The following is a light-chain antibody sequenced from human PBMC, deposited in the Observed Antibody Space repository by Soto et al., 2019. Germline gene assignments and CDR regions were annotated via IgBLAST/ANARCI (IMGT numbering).Light chain of an antibody. CDR3: AAWDNSLNGVV. V-gene: IGLV1-44*01. J-gene: IGLJ2*01. CDR2: TNN. Sequence: QSVLTQPPSASGTPGQRITISCSGSSSNIGSNTVNWYRQLPGTAPKLLIYTNNQRPSGVPDRFSGSKSGTSASLAISELQSDDEADYYCAAWDNSLNGVVFGGGTKLTVL. CDR1: SSNIGSNT.